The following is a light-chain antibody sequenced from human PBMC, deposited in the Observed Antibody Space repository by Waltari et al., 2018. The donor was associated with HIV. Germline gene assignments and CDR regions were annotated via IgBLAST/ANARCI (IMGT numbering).Light chain of an antibody. CDR2: VDS. J-gene: IGLJ3*02. Sequence: SYVLTQPPSVSVAPGQTARITCGGNNIGTKNMHWYQQRPGQAPVLVVSVDSDRPSDSPGRFSVSNAANTATRSISRVEAGDEADYYWQVCDYNSDRWVCGGGTKLTVL. CDR3: QVCDYNSDRWV. CDR1: NIGTKN. V-gene: IGLV3-21*02.